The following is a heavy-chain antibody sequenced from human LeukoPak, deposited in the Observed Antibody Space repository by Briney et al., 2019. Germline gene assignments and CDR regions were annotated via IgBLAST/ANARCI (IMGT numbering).Heavy chain of an antibody. Sequence: SETLSLTCTVSGVSISNYYWSWIRQPPGKGLESIGYIFDSGSTNYNPSLKSRVTISVDTSKNQFSLKLNSVTAADTAVYYCARHRGYTYGPNWYFDLWGRGTLVTVSS. D-gene: IGHD5-18*01. V-gene: IGHV4-59*01. CDR2: IFDSGST. CDR1: GVSISNYY. CDR3: ARHRGYTYGPNWYFDL. J-gene: IGHJ2*01.